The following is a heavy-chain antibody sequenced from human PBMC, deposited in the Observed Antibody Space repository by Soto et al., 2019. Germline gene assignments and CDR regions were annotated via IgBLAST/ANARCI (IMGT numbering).Heavy chain of an antibody. CDR3: AKGRDWSGNGMDV. J-gene: IGHJ6*01. Sequence: WGSLRISCASSVFTFSSYGMHWVRQAPGKGLEWVAVISYDGSNKYYADSVKGRFTISRDNSKNTLYLQMNSLRAEDTAVYYCAKGRDWSGNGMDVWGQGTTVTVSS. V-gene: IGHV3-30*18. CDR1: VFTFSSYG. CDR2: ISYDGSNK. D-gene: IGHD3-3*01.